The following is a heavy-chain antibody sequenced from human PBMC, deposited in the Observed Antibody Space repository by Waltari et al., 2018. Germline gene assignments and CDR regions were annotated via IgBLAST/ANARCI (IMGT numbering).Heavy chain of an antibody. CDR3: ARSSPSGRVREFDY. D-gene: IGHD6-6*01. V-gene: IGHV5-51*01. CDR1: GYTFTTYW. J-gene: IGHJ4*02. CDR2: IYPGDSDT. Sequence: EVQLVQSGADVKKPGESLRISCKGSGYTFTTYWIGWVRQMPGKGLEWMGIIYPGDSDTRYSPPFQGQVTISADKSISTAYLQWSSLKASDSAMYYCARSSPSGRVREFDYWGQGTLVTVSS.